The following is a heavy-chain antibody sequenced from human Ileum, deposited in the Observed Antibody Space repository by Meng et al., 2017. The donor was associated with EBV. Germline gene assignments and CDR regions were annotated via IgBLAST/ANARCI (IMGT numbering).Heavy chain of an antibody. D-gene: IGHD1-26*01. V-gene: IGHV4-28*01. J-gene: IGHJ4*02. CDR2: IHYSGTT. Sequence: QVQPNECGPCMVNPSDTRVLSCAVSGYSISHPNGWGWTLQPPGKGLEWIVHIHYSGTTNNNPSLKVRVTMSIDPSKNQFSLMWSSVTAVDTAVYYCARNSESGSYIDYWGLGTLVTVSS. CDR1: GYSISHPNG. CDR3: ARNSESGSYIDY.